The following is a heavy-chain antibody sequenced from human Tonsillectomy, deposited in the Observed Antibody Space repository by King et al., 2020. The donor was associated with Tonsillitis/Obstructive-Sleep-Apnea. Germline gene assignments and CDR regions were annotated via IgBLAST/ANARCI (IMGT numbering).Heavy chain of an antibody. CDR1: GYTFTSYA. D-gene: IGHD1-7*01. V-gene: IGHV1-3*01. CDR3: ARDPSGWNFFDY. CDR2: INAGNGNT. Sequence: VQLVQSGAEVKKPGASVKVSCKASGYTFTSYAMHWVRQAPGQRLEWMGWINAGNGNTKYSQKFQGRVTITRDTFASTAYMELSSLRSEDTAVYYCARDPSGWNFFDYWGQGTLVTVSS. J-gene: IGHJ4*02.